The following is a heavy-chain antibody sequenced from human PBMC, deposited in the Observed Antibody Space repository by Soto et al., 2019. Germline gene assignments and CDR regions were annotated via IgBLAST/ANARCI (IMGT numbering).Heavy chain of an antibody. CDR1: GVTVTSNY. CDR2: IYSGENA. J-gene: IGHJ3*02. V-gene: IGHV3-53*01. Sequence: EVQLVQSGGGLVQPGGSLRLSCAGYGVTVTSNYMNWVRQAPGKGLEWVSVIYSGENAYYADSVAGLFTISRDNSKNTLYLQMNSLRVEDTAVYYCARDLDAFDTWGQGTTVIVSS. CDR3: ARDLDAFDT.